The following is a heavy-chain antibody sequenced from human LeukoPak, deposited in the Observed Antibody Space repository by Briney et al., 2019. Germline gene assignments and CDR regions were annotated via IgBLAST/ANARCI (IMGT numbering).Heavy chain of an antibody. V-gene: IGHV3-7*01. J-gene: IGHJ4*02. CDR2: IKQDGSEK. Sequence: GGSLTLSCAASGFSFSSTSMHWVRQAPGKGLEWVANIKQDGSEKYYVDSVKGRFTISRDNAKNSLYLQMNSLRAEDTAVYYCARDKIVGATHFDYWGQGTLVTVSS. CDR1: GFSFSSTS. D-gene: IGHD1-26*01. CDR3: ARDKIVGATHFDY.